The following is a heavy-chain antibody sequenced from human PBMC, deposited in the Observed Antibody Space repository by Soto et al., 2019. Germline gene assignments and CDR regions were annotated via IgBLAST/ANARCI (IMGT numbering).Heavy chain of an antibody. CDR2: INHSGST. CDR1: GGSFSGYY. J-gene: IGHJ5*02. CDR3: AREDVGATSRPFDP. V-gene: IGHV4-34*01. D-gene: IGHD1-26*01. Sequence: SETLSLTCAVYGGSFSGYYWSWIRQPPGKGLEWIGEINHSGSTNYNPSLKSRVTISVDTSKNQFSLKLSSVTAADTAVYYCAREDVGATSRPFDPWGQGTLVTVSS.